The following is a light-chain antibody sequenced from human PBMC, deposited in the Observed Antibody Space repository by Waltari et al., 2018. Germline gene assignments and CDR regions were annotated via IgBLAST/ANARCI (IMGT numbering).Light chain of an antibody. CDR2: DAS. V-gene: IGKV3-20*01. CDR1: QSGRTNP. CDR3: QQYDSSPRT. Sequence: DTLLPQSPGTPSSSPGERATLYCRASQSGRTNPLAWYQQKPGQAPKLLIYDASRRATGVSDRFSGSGSGTDFTLTISRLEPEDFAVYYCQQYDSSPRTFGQGTQLEIK. J-gene: IGKJ5*01.